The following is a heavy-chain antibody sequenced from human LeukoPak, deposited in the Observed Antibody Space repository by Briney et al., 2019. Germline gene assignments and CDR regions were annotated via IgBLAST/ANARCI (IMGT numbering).Heavy chain of an antibody. D-gene: IGHD5-24*01. J-gene: IGHJ4*02. CDR2: ISWDGGVT. CDR1: GFTFDDHT. Sequence: RGGSLRLSCAASGFTFDDHTMHWVRQAPGKGLEWVSLISWDGGVTKYVGSVKGRFTISRDNSKNSLYLQMNSLRTEDTALYYCAKSDHRGDGFNYDYWGQGTLVTVSS. CDR3: AKSDHRGDGFNYDY. V-gene: IGHV3-43*01.